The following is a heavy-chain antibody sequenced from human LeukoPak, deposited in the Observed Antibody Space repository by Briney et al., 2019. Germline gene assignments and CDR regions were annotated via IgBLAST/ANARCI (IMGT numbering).Heavy chain of an antibody. D-gene: IGHD3-10*01. V-gene: IGHV3-9*03. CDR1: GFTFDDYA. Sequence: GGSLRLSCAASGFTFDDYAMHWVRQAPGKGLEWVSGISWNSGSIGYADSVKGRFTISRDNAKNSLYLQMNSLRAEDMALYYCAKGRDPMVRGVIVDWGQGTLVTVSS. CDR3: AKGRDPMVRGVIVD. J-gene: IGHJ4*02. CDR2: ISWNSGSI.